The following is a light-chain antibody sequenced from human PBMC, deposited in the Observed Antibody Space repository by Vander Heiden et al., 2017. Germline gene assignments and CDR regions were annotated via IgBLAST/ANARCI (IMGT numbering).Light chain of an antibody. V-gene: IGKV2-30*01. CDR1: QSLVYRDGNTC. Sequence: VVLTQSPLSLLVTLGQPASISCRSSQSLVYRDGNTCLHWFQQRPGQSPRRRIYKVANRDSGVPDRFSGSGSGTDFTLKISRVEAEDVGVYYCVEGAHAFGQGTMLEIK. J-gene: IGKJ2*01. CDR2: KVA. CDR3: VEGAHA.